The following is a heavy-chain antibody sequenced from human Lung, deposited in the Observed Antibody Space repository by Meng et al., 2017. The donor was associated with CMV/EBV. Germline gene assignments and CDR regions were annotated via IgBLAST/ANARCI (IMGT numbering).Heavy chain of an antibody. CDR3: ATDPRLLDY. CDR1: GLTFSAYY. D-gene: IGHD5-18*01. J-gene: IGHJ4*02. V-gene: IGHV3-11*01. CDR2: ISGGGDII. Sequence: SCVASGLTFSAYYMTWMRQAPGKGPQCVSYISGGGDIIKYADSVKGRFTISRDNAKNSLYLQMNSLRAEDTAVYYCATDPRLLDYWGQGMLVTVSS.